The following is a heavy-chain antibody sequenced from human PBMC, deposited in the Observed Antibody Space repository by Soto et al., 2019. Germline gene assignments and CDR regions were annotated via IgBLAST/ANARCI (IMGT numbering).Heavy chain of an antibody. CDR2: IHYSGST. CDR3: ARSGYEGFDP. D-gene: IGHD5-12*01. V-gene: IGHV4-59*01. CDR1: GGSISSYY. J-gene: IGHJ5*02. Sequence: PSETLSLTCTVSGGSISSYYWSWIRQPPGKGLEWIGYIHYSGSTNYNPSLKSRVTISVDTSKNQFSLKLSSVTAADTAVYYCARSGYEGFDPWGQGTLVTVSS.